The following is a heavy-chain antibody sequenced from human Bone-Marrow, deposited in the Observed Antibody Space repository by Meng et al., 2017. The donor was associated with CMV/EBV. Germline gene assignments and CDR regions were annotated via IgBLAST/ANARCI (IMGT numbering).Heavy chain of an antibody. J-gene: IGHJ6*02. V-gene: IGHV3-21*01. CDR3: ATPMGVAAAGTYYYYGMDV. CDR2: ISSSSSYI. CDR1: GFTFSSYS. D-gene: IGHD6-13*01. Sequence: LSLTCAASGFTFSSYSMNWVRQAPGKGLEWVSSISSSSSYIYYADSVKGRFTISRDNAKNSLYLQMNSLRAEDTAVYYCATPMGVAAAGTYYYYGMDVWGQGTTVTVSS.